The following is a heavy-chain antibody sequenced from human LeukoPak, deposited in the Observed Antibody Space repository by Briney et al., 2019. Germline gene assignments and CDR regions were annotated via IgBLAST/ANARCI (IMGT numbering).Heavy chain of an antibody. D-gene: IGHD6-13*01. V-gene: IGHV4-31*03. J-gene: IGHJ5*02. CDR1: GGSISSGGYY. CDR3: ARTGYSSSWYWFDP. Sequence: SQTLSLTCTVSGGSISSGGYYWSWIRQHPGKGLEWIGYIYYGGSTYYNPSLKSRVTISVDTSKNQFSLKLSSVTAADTAVYYCARTGYSSSWYWFDPWGQGTLVTVSS. CDR2: IYYGGST.